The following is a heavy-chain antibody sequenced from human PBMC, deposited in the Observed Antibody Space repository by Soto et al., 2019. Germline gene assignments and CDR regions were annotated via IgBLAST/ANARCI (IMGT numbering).Heavy chain of an antibody. CDR2: VSIGGST. Sequence: HPGGSLRLSCAASGFTFSSYAMGWARQGPGKGLEWVAVVSIGGSTHYADSVRGRFTISRDNSKNTLSLQMNSLTAEDTAVYFCAKRRGAGGHFDYWGQGALVTVSS. V-gene: IGHV3-23*01. J-gene: IGHJ4*02. CDR3: AKRRGAGGHFDY. D-gene: IGHD2-15*01. CDR1: GFTFSSYA.